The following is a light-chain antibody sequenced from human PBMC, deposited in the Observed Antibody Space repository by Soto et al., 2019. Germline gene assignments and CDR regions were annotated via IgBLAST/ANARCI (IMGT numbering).Light chain of an antibody. CDR3: QQYSDLPMT. V-gene: IGKV3-20*01. J-gene: IGKJ5*01. CDR2: GAS. CDR1: QSVSSSY. Sequence: DIVLTQSPGTLCLSPGERATLSCRASQSVSSSYLAWYQQKPGQAPRLLIYGASSRATGIPDRFSGSGSGTDFTLTISRLEPEDFAVYFCQQYSDLPMTFGQGTRLEIK.